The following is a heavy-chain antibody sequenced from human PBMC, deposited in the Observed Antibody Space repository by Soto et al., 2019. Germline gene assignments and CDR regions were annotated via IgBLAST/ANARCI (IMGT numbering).Heavy chain of an antibody. CDR3: AKDRPNYDFWSGYIRYFDY. J-gene: IGHJ4*02. CDR1: GFTFSSYA. D-gene: IGHD3-3*01. V-gene: IGHV3-23*01. Sequence: GGSLRLSCAASGFTFSSYAMSWVRQAPGKGLEWVSAISGSGGSTYYADSVKGRFTISRDNSKNTLYLQMNSLRAEDTAVYYCAKDRPNYDFWSGYIRYFDYCGQGTMVTV. CDR2: ISGSGGST.